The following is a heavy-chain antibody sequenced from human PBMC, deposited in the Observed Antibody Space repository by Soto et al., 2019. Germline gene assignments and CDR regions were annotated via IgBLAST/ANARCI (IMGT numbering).Heavy chain of an antibody. CDR3: AAPMDSSGYYFDY. D-gene: IGHD3-22*01. CDR1: GFTFTSSA. J-gene: IGHJ4*02. V-gene: IGHV1-58*01. Sequence: SVKVSCKASGFTFTSSAVQWVRQARGQRLEWIGWIVVSSGNTNYAQKFQERVTITRDMSTSTAYMELSSLRSEDTAVYYCAAPMDSSGYYFDYWGQGTLVTVSS. CDR2: IVVSSGNT.